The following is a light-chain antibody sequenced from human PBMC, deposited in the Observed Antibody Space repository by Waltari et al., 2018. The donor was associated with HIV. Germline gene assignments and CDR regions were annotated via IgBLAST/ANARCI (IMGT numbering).Light chain of an antibody. V-gene: IGLV1-51*01. CDR3: GAWDNTLDVVL. Sequence: QSALTPPASVSYAPGNQVTISSSGCNSNFSNLYVSPFQQRPGTAPKLLIYDNIKRPSGIPDRFSGSKSGTSATLGITGLQTGDEATYYCGAWDNTLDVVLFGGVTILTVL. CDR2: DNI. J-gene: IGLJ2*01. CDR1: NSNFSNLY.